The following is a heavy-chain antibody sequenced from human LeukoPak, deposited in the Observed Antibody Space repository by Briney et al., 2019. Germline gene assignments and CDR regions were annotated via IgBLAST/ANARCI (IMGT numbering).Heavy chain of an antibody. D-gene: IGHD3-10*01. CDR2: INYSGGT. J-gene: IGHJ4*02. Sequence: PSETLCLTCTVSGASISSGDYYWIWIRQHPGKGLEWIGYINYSGGTYRNPSLKSRVTISVDTSKNQFSVTLNSVTAADTAVYYCATVDLNMVRGIQDWGQGTLVTVSS. CDR3: ATVDLNMVRGIQD. CDR1: GASISSGDYY. V-gene: IGHV4-31*03.